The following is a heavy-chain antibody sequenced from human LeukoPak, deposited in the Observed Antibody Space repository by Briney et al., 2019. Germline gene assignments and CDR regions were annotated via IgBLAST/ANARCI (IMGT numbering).Heavy chain of an antibody. Sequence: PSETLSLTRTVSGGSLSSSSYYWGWIRQPPGKGLEWIGEIIHSGSTNYNPSLKSRVTISVDTSKNQFSLKLSSVTAADTAVYYCARGGIKTIFGVVMYYYYYMDVWGKGTTVTVSS. D-gene: IGHD3-3*01. CDR2: IIHSGST. J-gene: IGHJ6*03. CDR3: ARGGIKTIFGVVMYYYYYMDV. V-gene: IGHV4-39*07. CDR1: GGSLSSSSYY.